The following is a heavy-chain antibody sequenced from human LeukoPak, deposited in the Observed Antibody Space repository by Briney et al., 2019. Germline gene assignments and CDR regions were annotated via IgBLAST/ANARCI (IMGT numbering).Heavy chain of an antibody. Sequence: SETLSLTCTVSGDSISSYYWSWIRQPPGKGLEWIGYIYYSGSTNYNPSLKSRVTISVDTSKNQFSLKLSSVTAADTAVYYCARATYYYDSSGYYAFDIWGQGTMVTVSS. CDR3: ARATYYYDSSGYYAFDI. V-gene: IGHV4-59*08. CDR1: GDSISSYY. J-gene: IGHJ3*02. D-gene: IGHD3-22*01. CDR2: IYYSGST.